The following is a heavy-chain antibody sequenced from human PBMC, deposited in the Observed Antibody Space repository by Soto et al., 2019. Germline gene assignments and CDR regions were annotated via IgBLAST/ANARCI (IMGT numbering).Heavy chain of an antibody. CDR2: IYYSGST. J-gene: IGHJ5*02. CDR1: GGSISSYY. V-gene: IGHV4-59*01. Sequence: SETLSLTCTVSGGSISSYYWSWIRQPPGKGLEWIGYIYYSGSTNYNPSLKSRVTISVDTSKNQFSLKLSSVTAADTAVYYCARTYYDSSNGWFDPWGQGTLVTVSS. CDR3: ARTYYDSSNGWFDP. D-gene: IGHD3-22*01.